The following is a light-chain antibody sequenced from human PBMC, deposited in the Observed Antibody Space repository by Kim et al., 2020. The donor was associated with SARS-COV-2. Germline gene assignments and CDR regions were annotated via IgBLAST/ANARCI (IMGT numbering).Light chain of an antibody. Sequence: PGPSVTVSCTGTSSDVGRYNYVSWYQQHPGKAPKVMIYDLTKRPSGVPDRFSGSKSGNTASLTISGLQGEDEAEYYCCSFAGNSVVFGGGTQLTVL. CDR1: SSDVGRYNY. V-gene: IGLV2-11*01. CDR3: CSFAGNSVV. J-gene: IGLJ2*01. CDR2: DLT.